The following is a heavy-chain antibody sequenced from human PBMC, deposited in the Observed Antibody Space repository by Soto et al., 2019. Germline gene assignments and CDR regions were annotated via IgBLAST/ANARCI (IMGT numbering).Heavy chain of an antibody. CDR3: TAGVGRSDHDY. J-gene: IGHJ4*02. CDR2: IKSKSERETA. Sequence: DVQLVESGGGLVKPGGCLRLSCAASGFSFSNAWMSWVRQAPGKGLEWVGRIKSKSERETADYAAPVKGRFTISRDDSKNTLHLQMNSLETEDTAVYYCTAGVGRSDHDYWGQGSLVTVSS. V-gene: IGHV3-15*01. D-gene: IGHD3-16*01. CDR1: GFSFSNAW.